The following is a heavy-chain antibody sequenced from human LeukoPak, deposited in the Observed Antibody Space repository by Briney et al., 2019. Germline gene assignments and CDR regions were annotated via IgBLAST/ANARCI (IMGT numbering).Heavy chain of an antibody. CDR3: ASSSRAGDFQH. Sequence: SETLSLTCAVYGGSFSGYYWSWIRQPPGKGLEWIGEINHSGSTNYNPSLKSRVTISVDTSKNQFSLKLSSVTAADTAVYYCASSSRAGDFQHWGQGTLVTVSS. V-gene: IGHV4-34*01. D-gene: IGHD6-19*01. CDR2: INHSGST. CDR1: GGSFSGYY. J-gene: IGHJ1*01.